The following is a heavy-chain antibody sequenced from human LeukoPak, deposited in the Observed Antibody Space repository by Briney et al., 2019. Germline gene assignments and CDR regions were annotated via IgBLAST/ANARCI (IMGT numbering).Heavy chain of an antibody. CDR3: ARDLVGSGAFDI. V-gene: IGHV4-61*01. CDR1: GGSISSGSYY. CDR2: IYYSGST. J-gene: IGHJ3*02. Sequence: SETLSLTCTVSGGSISSGSYYWSWIRQPPGKGLEWIGYIYYSGSTNYNPSLKSRVTISVDTSKNQFSLKLSSVTAADTAVYYCARDLVGSGAFDIWGQGTMVTVSS. D-gene: IGHD1-26*01.